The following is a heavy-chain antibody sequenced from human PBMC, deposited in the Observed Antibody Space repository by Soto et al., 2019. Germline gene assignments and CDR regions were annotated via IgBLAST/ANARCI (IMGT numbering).Heavy chain of an antibody. CDR1: GGSVNGYY. D-gene: IGHD3-3*01. Sequence: PSETLSLTCAVYGGSVNGYYWNWIRQPPGKGLEWIGEINHTGGTHYNPSLKSRVTMSVDTSKNQFSLRLSSVAAAEKAIYYCATSITVFGLPIPLFDPWGQGNQVTVSS. CDR3: ATSITVFGLPIPLFDP. J-gene: IGHJ5*02. CDR2: INHTGGT. V-gene: IGHV4-34*01.